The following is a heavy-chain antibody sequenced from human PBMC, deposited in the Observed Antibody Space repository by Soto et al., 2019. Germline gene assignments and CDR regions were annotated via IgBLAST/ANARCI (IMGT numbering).Heavy chain of an antibody. V-gene: IGHV3-30-3*01. CDR2: ISYHGSNK. J-gene: IGHJ4*02. D-gene: IGHD1-26*01. CDR3: EREGASHVFDY. CDR1: GFTFSSYA. Sequence: GGSLRLSCAASGFTFSSYAMHWVRQAPGKGLQWVAIISYHGSNKYYADSVKGRFTISRDNSKNTLYLQMDSLRAEDTAVYYCEREGASHVFDYWGQGTMVTVYS.